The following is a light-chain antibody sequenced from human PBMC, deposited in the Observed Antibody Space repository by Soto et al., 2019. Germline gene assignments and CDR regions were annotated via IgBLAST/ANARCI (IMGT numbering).Light chain of an antibody. Sequence: GLTQSTDTLSLTQWERATLSCGASQSVDSSDVAWYQQKPGLAPRPLMFDASSRANGIPDRFRGSGSGTGFTLIISSREPGDFAVYYCQQYSSALWTFGQGTKVDIK. CDR2: DAS. CDR1: QSVDSSD. CDR3: QQYSSALWT. V-gene: IGKV3D-20*01. J-gene: IGKJ1*01.